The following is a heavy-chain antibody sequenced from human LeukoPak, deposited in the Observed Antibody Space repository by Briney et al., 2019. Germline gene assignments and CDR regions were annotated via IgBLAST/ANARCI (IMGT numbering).Heavy chain of an antibody. J-gene: IGHJ4*02. CDR2: IHPNNGVT. CDR3: ACPQRGPGGYYTDF. Sequence: ASVKVSCKASGYTFTGYHIHWVRQAPGQGLEWVGWIHPNNGVTLYAQKFRGRITMTRDTSINTVYMELSSLTSDDTAIYYCACPQRGPGGYYTDFWGQGTLVTVSS. CDR1: GYTFTGYH. D-gene: IGHD3-10*01. V-gene: IGHV1-2*02.